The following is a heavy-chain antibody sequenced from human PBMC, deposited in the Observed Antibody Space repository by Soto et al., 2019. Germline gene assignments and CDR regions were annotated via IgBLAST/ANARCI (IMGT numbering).Heavy chain of an antibody. D-gene: IGHD6-19*01. CDR3: ARGAQLVEQWLVRGGWYYGMDV. J-gene: IGHJ6*02. Sequence: ASVKVSCKASGYTFTGYYMHWVRQAPGQGLAWMGWINPYSGGTNYAKKFQGRVTMTRDTSISTAYMELSRLRSDDTAVYYCARGAQLVEQWLVRGGWYYGMDVWGQGTTVTVSS. V-gene: IGHV1-2*02. CDR2: INPYSGGT. CDR1: GYTFTGYY.